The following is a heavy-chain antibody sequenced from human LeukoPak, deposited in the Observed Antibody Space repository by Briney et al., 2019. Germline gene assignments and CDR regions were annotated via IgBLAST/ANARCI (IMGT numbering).Heavy chain of an antibody. Sequence: GGSLRLSCAASGFTFSSYSMNWVRQAPGKGLEWVSSISSSSSYIYYADSVKGRFTISRDNAKNSLYLQMNSLRAEDTAVYYCARDRLGYSSSTSCYFHGMDVWGKGTTVTVSS. CDR1: GFTFSSYS. V-gene: IGHV3-21*01. D-gene: IGHD2-2*01. J-gene: IGHJ6*04. CDR3: ARDRLGYSSSTSCYFHGMDV. CDR2: ISSSSSYI.